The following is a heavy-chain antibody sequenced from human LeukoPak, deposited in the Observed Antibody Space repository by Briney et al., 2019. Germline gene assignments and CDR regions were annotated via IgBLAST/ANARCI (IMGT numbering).Heavy chain of an antibody. CDR3: ASGSTSCSGCFDY. CDR2: ISSSGSTI. Sequence: GGSLRLSCVASGFTFSSYEINWVRQTPGKGLEWVSYISSSGSTIYYADSVKGRFTISRDNAKNTLYLQMNSLRAEDTAVYYCASGSTSCSGCFDYWGQGTLVTVSS. J-gene: IGHJ4*02. V-gene: IGHV3-48*03. CDR1: GFTFSSYE. D-gene: IGHD2-2*01.